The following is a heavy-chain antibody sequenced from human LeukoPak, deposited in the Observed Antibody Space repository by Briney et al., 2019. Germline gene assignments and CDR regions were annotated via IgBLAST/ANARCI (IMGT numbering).Heavy chain of an antibody. CDR2: LSSRSRYI. D-gene: IGHD1-1*01. Sequence: GGSLRLSCAASGFTFSNYAMTWVRQAPGKGLEWVSSLSSRSRYIYYADSLKGRFTISRDNAKNSLYLQMNSLRAEDTALYYCAARSGISPYYIDYWGQGTLVTVSS. CDR3: AARSGISPYYIDY. CDR1: GFTFSNYA. V-gene: IGHV3-21*04. J-gene: IGHJ4*02.